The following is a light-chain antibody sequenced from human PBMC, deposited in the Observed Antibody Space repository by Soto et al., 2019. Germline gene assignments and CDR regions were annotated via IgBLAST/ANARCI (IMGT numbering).Light chain of an antibody. CDR2: AAS. V-gene: IGKV1-17*03. Sequence: DIQMTQSPSVMSASVGDRVTITCRASQDISNHLAWFQQKPGKDPKRLIYAASILQGDVPSRFSGSRSGTEFTLTISSLQPEDFATYYCLQHNTYPLTFGPGTKVDIK. J-gene: IGKJ3*01. CDR3: LQHNTYPLT. CDR1: QDISNH.